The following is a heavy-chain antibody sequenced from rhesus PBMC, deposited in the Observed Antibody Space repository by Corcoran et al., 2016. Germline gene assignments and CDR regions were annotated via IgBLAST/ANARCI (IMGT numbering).Heavy chain of an antibody. CDR3: ARVNYGNYGDY. Sequence: QVQLQESGPGLVKPSETLSLTCAVSGYSISSGYYWGWIRQPPGKGLEWIGHFSSGGSNHLKPARKSRVTLSVDTSKNQFSLKLSSVTAADTAVYYCARVNYGNYGDYWGQGVLVTVSS. V-gene: IGHV4S14*01. CDR2: FSSGGSN. J-gene: IGHJ4*01. D-gene: IGHD4-29*01. CDR1: GYSISSGYY.